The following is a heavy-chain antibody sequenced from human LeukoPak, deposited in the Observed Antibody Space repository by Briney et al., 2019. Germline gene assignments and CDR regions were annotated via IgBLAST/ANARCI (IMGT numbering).Heavy chain of an antibody. Sequence: PGGSLLLSCAASGFKFSDYAMNWVRPAPGKGLEWVSGMSGTGGTSYYADSAKGRFTISRDNSKSTLDLQMNSLRAEDTAVYYCAKWVPRSLESIYGMDVWGQGTTVIVSS. CDR2: MSGTGGTS. CDR3: AKWVPRSLESIYGMDV. D-gene: IGHD3-3*01. J-gene: IGHJ6*02. V-gene: IGHV3-23*01. CDR1: GFKFSDYA.